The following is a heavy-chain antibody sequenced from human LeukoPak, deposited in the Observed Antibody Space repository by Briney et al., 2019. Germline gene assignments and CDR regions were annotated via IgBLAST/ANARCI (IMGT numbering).Heavy chain of an antibody. D-gene: IGHD3-22*01. CDR3: AKANYDSSGYYFDY. V-gene: IGHV3-30*18. CDR1: GFTLSSYG. Sequence: GGSLRLSCAASGFTLSSYGMHWVRQAPGKGLEWVAVISYDGSNKYYADSVKGRFTISRDNSKNTLYLQMNSLRAEDTAVYYCAKANYDSSGYYFDYWGQGTLVTVSS. CDR2: ISYDGSNK. J-gene: IGHJ4*02.